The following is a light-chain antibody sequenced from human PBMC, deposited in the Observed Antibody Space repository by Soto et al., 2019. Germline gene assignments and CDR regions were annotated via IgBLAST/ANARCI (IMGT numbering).Light chain of an antibody. CDR1: QNIGNY. CDR2: AAS. J-gene: IGKJ1*01. Sequence: DIQMTQSPSSLSAFVGDRVTITCRASQNIGNYLNWYQQKPGTAPKLLIFAASNLQGGVPSRFSGSGSGTDFTLTISSPHPEDFATYFCQQSYSKFRTFGQGTKVEIK. CDR3: QQSYSKFRT. V-gene: IGKV1-39*01.